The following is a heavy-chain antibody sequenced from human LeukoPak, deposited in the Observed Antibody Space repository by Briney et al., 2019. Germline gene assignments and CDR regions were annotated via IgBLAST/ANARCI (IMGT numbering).Heavy chain of an antibody. J-gene: IGHJ6*02. CDR2: IIPIFGTA. Sequence: ASVKVSCKASGGTFSSYAISWVRQAPGQGLEWMGGIIPIFGTANYAQKFQGRVTITADESTSTAYMELRSLRSDDTAVYYCARGPEYCSSTSCHYYYGMDVWGQGTTVTVSS. D-gene: IGHD2-2*01. CDR1: GGTFSSYA. V-gene: IGHV1-69*13. CDR3: ARGPEYCSSTSCHYYYGMDV.